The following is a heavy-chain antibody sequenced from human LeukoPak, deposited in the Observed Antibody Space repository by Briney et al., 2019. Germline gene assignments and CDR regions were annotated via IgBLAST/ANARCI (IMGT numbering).Heavy chain of an antibody. CDR3: AKGNTDYDFWSGPTYNWFDP. J-gene: IGHJ5*02. V-gene: IGHV3-23*01. CDR1: GFTFSSYA. D-gene: IGHD3-3*01. CDR2: MSGSGGST. Sequence: PGASLRLSCAASGFTFSSYAMSWVRQAPGKGLEWVSAMSGSGGSTYYADSVKGRFTISRDNSKNTLYLQMSSLRAEDTAVYYCAKGNTDYDFWSGPTYNWFDPWGQGTLVTVSS.